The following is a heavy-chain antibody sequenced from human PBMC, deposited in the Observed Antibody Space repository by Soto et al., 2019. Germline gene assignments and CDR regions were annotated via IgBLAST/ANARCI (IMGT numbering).Heavy chain of an antibody. V-gene: IGHV4-39*01. J-gene: IGHJ6*02. CDR2: IYYSGST. CDR1: GGSISSSSYY. CDR3: ARHAYDYVWGSYQPYYYYYGMDV. D-gene: IGHD3-16*02. Sequence: PSETLSLTCTVSGGSISSSSYYWGWIRQPPGKGLEWIGSIYYSGSTYYNPSLKSRVTISVDTSKNQFSLKLSSVTAADTAVYYCARHAYDYVWGSYQPYYYYYGMDVWGQGTTVP.